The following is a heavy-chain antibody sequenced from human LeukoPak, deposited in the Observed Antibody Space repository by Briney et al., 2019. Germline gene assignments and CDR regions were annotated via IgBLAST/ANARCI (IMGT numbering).Heavy chain of an antibody. CDR2: IYTSGST. D-gene: IGHD3-3*01. V-gene: IGHV4-59*08. Sequence: SETLSLTCTVSGGSISSHYWSWIRQPPGKGLEWIGYIYTSGSTNYNPSLKSRVTRSVDTSKNQFSLKLSSVTAADTAVYYCARQAAEWFRLYYYYYMDVWGKGTTVTVSS. J-gene: IGHJ6*03. CDR3: ARQAAEWFRLYYYYYMDV. CDR1: GGSISSHY.